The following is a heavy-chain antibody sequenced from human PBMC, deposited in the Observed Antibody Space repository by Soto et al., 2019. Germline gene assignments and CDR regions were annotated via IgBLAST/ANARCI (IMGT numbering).Heavy chain of an antibody. CDR2: IIPISGTA. Sequence: QVQLVQSGAEVKKPGSSVKVSCKASGGTFSSYAISWVRQAPGQGLEWMGGIIPISGTANYAQKFQGRVTITAQECTSTAYMELSSLTSADTAVYYCARSQGSSTSLEIYYYYYYGMDVWGQGTTVTVSS. J-gene: IGHJ6*02. D-gene: IGHD2-2*01. V-gene: IGHV1-69*01. CDR1: GGTFSSYA. CDR3: ARSQGSSTSLEIYYYYYYGMDV.